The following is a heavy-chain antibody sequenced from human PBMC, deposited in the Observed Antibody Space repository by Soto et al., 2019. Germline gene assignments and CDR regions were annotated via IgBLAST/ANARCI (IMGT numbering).Heavy chain of an antibody. CDR2: ISRTGKSA. Sequence: VGSLRLSCAAAGLPFSNYSMSWVLQAQGKGLEWISSISRTGKSAYYADSVKGRFTISRDDSKNTLYLQMNSLTVEDMAVYYCAKDPVYGDSKWGFGPWGQGTLVTVSS. V-gene: IGHV3-23*01. CDR3: AKDPVYGDSKWGFGP. D-gene: IGHD4-17*01. CDR1: GLPFSNYS. J-gene: IGHJ5*02.